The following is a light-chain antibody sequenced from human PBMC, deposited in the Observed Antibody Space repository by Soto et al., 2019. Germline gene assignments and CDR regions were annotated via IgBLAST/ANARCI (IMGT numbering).Light chain of an antibody. V-gene: IGKV3-15*01. J-gene: IGKJ2*01. Sequence: EIVMTQSPATLSVSPGERATLSCRSSQSVSSNLAWYQQKPGQAPRLLIYGPSIRATGVPARFSGSWSGTEFALTIASLESEYAAVYYCQQYNDWPGYTFGQGTKLEIK. CDR1: QSVSSN. CDR3: QQYNDWPGYT. CDR2: GPS.